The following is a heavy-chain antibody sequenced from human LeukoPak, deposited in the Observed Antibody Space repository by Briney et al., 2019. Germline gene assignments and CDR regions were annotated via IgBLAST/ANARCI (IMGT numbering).Heavy chain of an antibody. CDR1: GFTFSSYS. J-gene: IGHJ4*02. D-gene: IGHD5-12*01. CDR3: AKDSDSGYDYRWFYFDY. CDR2: ISSSSSYI. Sequence: GGSLRLSCAASGFTFSSYSMNWVRQAPGKGLEWVSSISSSSSYIYYADSVKGRFTISRDNAKNSLYLQMNSLRAEDTALYYCAKDSDSGYDYRWFYFDYWGQGTLVTVSS. V-gene: IGHV3-21*04.